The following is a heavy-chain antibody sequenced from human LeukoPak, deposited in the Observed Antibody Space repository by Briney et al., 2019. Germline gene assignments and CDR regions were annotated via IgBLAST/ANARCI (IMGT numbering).Heavy chain of an antibody. V-gene: IGHV3-48*03. CDR2: ISDHGKSR. D-gene: IGHD6-13*01. J-gene: IGHJ4*02. Sequence: GGSLRLSCVASGFTFSNYEMNWVRQTPGKGLEWVSYISDHGKSRNYVDSVKGRFTISRDNAKNSLYLQMNNLRVEDTAIYFCARVRIAAPLLDYWGQGALVTVSS. CDR1: GFTFSNYE. CDR3: ARVRIAAPLLDY.